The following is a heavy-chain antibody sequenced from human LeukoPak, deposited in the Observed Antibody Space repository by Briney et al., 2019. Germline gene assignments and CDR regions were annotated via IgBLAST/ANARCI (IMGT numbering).Heavy chain of an antibody. D-gene: IGHD2-8*01. V-gene: IGHV3-23*01. J-gene: IGHJ4*02. Sequence: GGSLRLSCAASGFTFSTYAMSWVRQAPGKGLEWVSTFSGRGAGTYYADSVKGRFTISRDNSKTTLYLQMNSLRADDTAVYYCAKNTNSKPDIWGQGTLVTVSS. CDR2: FSGRGAGT. CDR3: AKNTNSKPDI. CDR1: GFTFSTYA.